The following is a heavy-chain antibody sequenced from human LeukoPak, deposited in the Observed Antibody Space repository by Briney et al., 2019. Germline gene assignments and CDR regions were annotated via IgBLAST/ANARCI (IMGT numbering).Heavy chain of an antibody. D-gene: IGHD5-18*01. CDR3: ARVGIQLCVDY. CDR2: IGSSSNTI. CDR1: GFTFSSYS. Sequence: GGSLRLSCAASGFTFSSYSMNWVRQAPGKGLEWVSYIGSSSNTIYYADSVKGRFTISRDNAKNSLYLQMNSLRAEDTAVYYCARVGIQLCVDYWGQGTLVTVS. J-gene: IGHJ4*02. V-gene: IGHV3-48*01.